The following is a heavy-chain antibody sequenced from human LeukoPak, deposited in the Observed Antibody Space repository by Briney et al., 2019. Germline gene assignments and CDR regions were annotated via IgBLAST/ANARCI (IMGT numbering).Heavy chain of an antibody. CDR2: ISAYNGNT. J-gene: IGHJ4*02. CDR3: ARDRGSTSIVVVPFDY. Sequence: GASVKVSCKASGYTFTSYGISWVRQAPGQGLEWMGWISAYNGNTNYAQKLQGRVTMTTVTSTSTAYMELRSLRSDDTAVYYCARDRGSTSIVVVPFDYWGQGTLVTVSS. CDR1: GYTFTSYG. V-gene: IGHV1-18*04. D-gene: IGHD2-15*01.